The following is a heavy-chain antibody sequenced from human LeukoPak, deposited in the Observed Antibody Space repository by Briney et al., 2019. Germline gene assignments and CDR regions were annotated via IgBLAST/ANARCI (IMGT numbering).Heavy chain of an antibody. J-gene: IGHJ4*02. CDR1: GVSFSDYY. CDR2: VSSSSNVI. D-gene: IGHD2-2*01. V-gene: IGHV3-11*04. Sequence: GGSLRLSCAASGVSFSDYYMSWIRQAPGKGLEWVSYVSSSSNVIYYADSVKGRFTISRDNSKNTLYLQMNSLRAEDTAVYYCARDLVPDYWGQGTLVTVSS. CDR3: ARDLVPDY.